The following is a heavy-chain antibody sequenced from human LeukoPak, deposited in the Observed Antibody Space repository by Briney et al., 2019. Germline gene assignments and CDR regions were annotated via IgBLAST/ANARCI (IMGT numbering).Heavy chain of an antibody. CDR2: ISGSGSST. CDR3: AKVRDIVVVPAAMGGKFDY. CDR1: GFTFSSYW. V-gene: IGHV3-23*01. Sequence: GGSLRLSCAASGFTFSSYWMSWVRQAPGKGLEWVSAISGSGSSTYYADSVKGRFTISRDNSKNTLYLQMNSLRAEDTAVYYCAKVRDIVVVPAAMGGKFDYWGQGTLVTVSS. D-gene: IGHD2-2*01. J-gene: IGHJ4*02.